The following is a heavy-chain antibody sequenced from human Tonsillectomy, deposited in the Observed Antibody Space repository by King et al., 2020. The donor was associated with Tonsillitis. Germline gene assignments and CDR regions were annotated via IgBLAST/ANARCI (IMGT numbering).Heavy chain of an antibody. Sequence: VQLVESGGGVVQPGRSLRLSCAASVFTFSSYGMEWVRQAPGKGLEWVAVISYDGSNEFYADSVKGRFTISRDNSKKMLYLQMNSLRPEDTAVYYCASRPSCEWELGLWGQGTLVTVSS. D-gene: IGHD1-26*01. J-gene: IGHJ4*02. CDR3: ASRPSCEWELGL. CDR2: ISYDGSNE. V-gene: IGHV3-30-3*01. CDR1: VFTFSSYG.